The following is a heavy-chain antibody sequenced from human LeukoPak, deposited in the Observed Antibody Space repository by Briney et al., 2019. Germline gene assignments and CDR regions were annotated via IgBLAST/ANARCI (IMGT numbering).Heavy chain of an antibody. D-gene: IGHD3-22*01. CDR2: IYHSGST. CDR1: GGSISSGGYS. Sequence: PSETLSLTCAVSGGSISSGGYSWSWIRQPPGKGLEWIGYIYHSGSTYYNPSLKSRVTISVDRSKNQFSLKLSSVTAADTAVYYCARGAGVKGLGDFYDSSGYYYRAFDIWGQGTMVTVSS. V-gene: IGHV4-30-2*01. J-gene: IGHJ3*02. CDR3: ARGAGVKGLGDFYDSSGYYYRAFDI.